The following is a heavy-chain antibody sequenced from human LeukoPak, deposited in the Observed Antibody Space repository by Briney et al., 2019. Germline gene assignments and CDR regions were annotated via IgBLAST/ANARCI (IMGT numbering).Heavy chain of an antibody. CDR3: AREGGYDYRGVDY. Sequence: GSLRLSCAASGFTVSSNYMSWVRQAPGKGLEWVSVIYSGGSTYYADSVKGRFTISRDNSKNTLYLQMNSLRAEDTAVYYCAREGGYDYRGVDYWGQGTLVTVSS. J-gene: IGHJ4*02. CDR1: GFTVSSNY. CDR2: IYSGGST. D-gene: IGHD5-12*01. V-gene: IGHV3-53*01.